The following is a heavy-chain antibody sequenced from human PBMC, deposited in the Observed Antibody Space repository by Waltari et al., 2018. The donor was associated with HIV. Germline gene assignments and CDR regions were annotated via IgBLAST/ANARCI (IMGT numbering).Heavy chain of an antibody. D-gene: IGHD3-9*01. CDR1: GYTFSAYY. J-gene: IGHJ4*02. CDR2: INPKSGDT. Sequence: QVQLVQSGAEVTKPGASLKLSCEGSGYTFSAYYVHWLRQAPGQGLEWMGWINPKSGDTKYPRKLQGRVTMTRDTSVDTAYMYLNSLTYADAAVYYCARTSLRYPSLALDFWGRGTLVTVSS. V-gene: IGHV1-2*02. CDR3: ARTSLRYPSLALDF.